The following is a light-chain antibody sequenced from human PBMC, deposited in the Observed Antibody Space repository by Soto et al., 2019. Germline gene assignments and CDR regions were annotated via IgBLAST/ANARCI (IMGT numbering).Light chain of an antibody. CDR3: QSYDSSRHVV. J-gene: IGLJ2*01. V-gene: IGLV1-40*01. Sequence: QSAVTQPPSVSGAPGQRVTISCTGSSSNIGAGYDVHWYQQLPGTAPKLLIYGNSNRPSGVPDRFSGSKSGTSASLAITGLQAEDEADYYCQSYDSSRHVVFGGGTQLTVL. CDR1: SSNIGAGYD. CDR2: GNS.